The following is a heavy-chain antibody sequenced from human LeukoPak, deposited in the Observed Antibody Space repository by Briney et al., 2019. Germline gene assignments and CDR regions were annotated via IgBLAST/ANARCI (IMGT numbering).Heavy chain of an antibody. V-gene: IGHV1-46*01. CDR3: GREGVAGTGLDY. Sequence: GASVKVSCKASGYTFTSYYMHWVRQAPGQGLEWMGIINPSGGTSYAQKLQGGITMTRDTSTSTLYMELSRLRSEDTAVYYCGREGVAGTGLDYWGQGTLVTVSS. CDR2: INPSGGT. D-gene: IGHD6-13*01. J-gene: IGHJ4*01. CDR1: GYTFTSYY.